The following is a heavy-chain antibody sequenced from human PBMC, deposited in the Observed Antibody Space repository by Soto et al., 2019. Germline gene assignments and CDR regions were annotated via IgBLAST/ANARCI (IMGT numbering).Heavy chain of an antibody. Sequence: SVKVSCKASGGTFYTYTFSWVRQAPGQGLEWMGSITPIYPTTNYAEKFQGRLTVTADGSTNTAYMELNSLTSDDTAMYYCARLKCSGGSCYGGNYYYGMDVWGQGTTVTVSS. CDR1: GGTFYTYT. CDR3: ARLKCSGGSCYGGNYYYGMDV. V-gene: IGHV1-69*13. J-gene: IGHJ6*02. D-gene: IGHD2-15*01. CDR2: ITPIYPTT.